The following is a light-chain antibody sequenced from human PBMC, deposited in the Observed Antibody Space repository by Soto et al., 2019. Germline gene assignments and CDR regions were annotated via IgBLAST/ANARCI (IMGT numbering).Light chain of an antibody. Sequence: AIQMTQSPSSVSASVGDRVTITCRASQGIRNELGWYQQKPGKAPKLLIYSASSLQSGVSSRFSGSGSGTDFILTFSGLQPEDFATYFCLQDFTYPRTFGQGTKVDIK. CDR1: QGIRNE. V-gene: IGKV1-6*01. CDR2: SAS. J-gene: IGKJ1*01. CDR3: LQDFTYPRT.